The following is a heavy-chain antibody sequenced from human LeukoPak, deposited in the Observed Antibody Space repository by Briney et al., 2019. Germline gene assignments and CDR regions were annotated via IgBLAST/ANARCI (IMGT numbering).Heavy chain of an antibody. CDR1: GFTFSSYS. CDR3: ARKVPSAQSDF. CDR2: ISGNSFWI. J-gene: IGHJ4*02. Sequence: PGGSLRLSCAVSGFTFSSYSMNWVRQAPGKGLEWVSAISGNSFWIYYADSGKGRFTISRDNAKNSLYLQMDSLRADDTAVYYCARKVPSAQSDFWGQGTLVTVSS. V-gene: IGHV3-21*01.